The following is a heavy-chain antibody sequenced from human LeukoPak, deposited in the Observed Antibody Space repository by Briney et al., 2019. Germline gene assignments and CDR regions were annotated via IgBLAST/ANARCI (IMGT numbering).Heavy chain of an antibody. D-gene: IGHD2-2*01. CDR2: MNPNSGNT. J-gene: IGHJ6*03. CDR3: ARGRVPAAIGHYYDYMDV. V-gene: IGHV1-8*03. CDR1: GYTFTSYD. Sequence: ASVKVSCKASGYTFTSYDINCVRQATGQGLEWMGWMNPNSGNTGYAQKFQGRVTITRNTSISTAYMELSSLRSEDTAVYYCARGRVPAAIGHYYDYMDVWGKGTTVTVSS.